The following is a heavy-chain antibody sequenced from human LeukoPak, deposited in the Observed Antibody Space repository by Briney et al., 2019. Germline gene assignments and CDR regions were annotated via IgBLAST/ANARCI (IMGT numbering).Heavy chain of an antibody. D-gene: IGHD3-22*01. J-gene: IGHJ4*02. CDR2: ISYDGSNK. CDR3: ARDGGGYYYDSSGYYGLDY. CDR1: GFTFSSYA. Sequence: PGRSLRLSCAASGFTFSSYAMHWVRQAPGKGLEWVAVISYDGSNKYYADSVKGRFTISRDNSKNTLYLQMNSLRAEDTAVYYCARDGGGYYYDSSGYYGLDYWGQGTLVTVSS. V-gene: IGHV3-30-3*01.